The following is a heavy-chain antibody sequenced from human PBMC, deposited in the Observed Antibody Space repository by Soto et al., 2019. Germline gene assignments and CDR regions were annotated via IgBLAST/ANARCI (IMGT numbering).Heavy chain of an antibody. Sequence: PGGTLRLSCVVSGFSFRSYAMHWVRQAPGKGLEWMTVISYDGSNKYYADYVKGRFTMSRDNSKNTLYLQMNSLRAEDTAVYYCARDRNRYYGSGSYYTEAYWFDSWGQGT. CDR2: ISYDGSNK. J-gene: IGHJ5*01. CDR1: GFSFRSYA. D-gene: IGHD3-10*01. V-gene: IGHV3-30-3*01. CDR3: ARDRNRYYGSGSYYTEAYWFDS.